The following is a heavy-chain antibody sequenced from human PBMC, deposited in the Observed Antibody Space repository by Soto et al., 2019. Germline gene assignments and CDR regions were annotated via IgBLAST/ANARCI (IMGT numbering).Heavy chain of an antibody. CDR2: ISGDGTRT. CDR3: VKDLRPNRGWFGP. Sequence: PGGSLRLSCAASGFTFSSYWMTWVRQAPGKGLEWVSGISGDGTRTYYGDSVKGRFTISRDNSKNTVFLQMNSLRAEDTALYYCVKDLRPNRGWFGPWGQGTRVTVSS. J-gene: IGHJ5*02. D-gene: IGHD3-3*01. CDR1: GFTFSSYW. V-gene: IGHV3-23*01.